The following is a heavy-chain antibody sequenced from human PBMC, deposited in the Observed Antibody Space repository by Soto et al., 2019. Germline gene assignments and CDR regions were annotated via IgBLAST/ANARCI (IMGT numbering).Heavy chain of an antibody. J-gene: IGHJ4*02. CDR1: GGAFTDYI. CDR3: AGGRDQPPVGLYFES. D-gene: IGHD1-26*01. Sequence: SVKVSCKASGGAFTDYIFDWARQAPGQGLEWMGGIIPMFGTPKYAQKFQHRVTISADVSTGTAYMELTRLRFDDTAVYYCAGGRDQPPVGLYFESWGEGTRVTVSS. V-gene: IGHV1-69*13. CDR2: IIPMFGTP.